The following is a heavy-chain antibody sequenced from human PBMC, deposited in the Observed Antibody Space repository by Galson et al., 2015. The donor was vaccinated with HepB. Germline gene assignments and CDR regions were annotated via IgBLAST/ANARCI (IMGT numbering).Heavy chain of an antibody. CDR3: AQVGVVVAAAPGNYFAMDV. V-gene: IGHV1-18*04. CDR2: VSTYDGKT. J-gene: IGHJ6*02. CDR1: GHTFPIYD. D-gene: IGHD2-15*01. Sequence: SVKVSCKASGHTFPIYDISWVRQAPGQGLEWMGSVSTYDGKTKYAQKFQGRVTMTKDRSTSTAYMDLTSLRSDDTAVYYCAQVGVVVAAAPGNYFAMDVWGQGTTVTVSS.